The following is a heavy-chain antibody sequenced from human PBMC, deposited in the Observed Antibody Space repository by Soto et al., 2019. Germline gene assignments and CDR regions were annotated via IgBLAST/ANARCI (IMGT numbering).Heavy chain of an antibody. CDR2: IYHSGST. J-gene: IGHJ5*02. CDR1: GGSISSGGYS. V-gene: IGHV4-30-2*01. CDR3: ARAEGPPYNWFDP. Sequence: PSETLSLTCAVSGGSISSGGYSWSWIRQPPGKGLEWIGYIYHSGSTYYNPSLKSRVTISVDRSKNQFSLKLSSVTAADTAVYYCARAEGPPYNWFDPWGQGTLVTVSS.